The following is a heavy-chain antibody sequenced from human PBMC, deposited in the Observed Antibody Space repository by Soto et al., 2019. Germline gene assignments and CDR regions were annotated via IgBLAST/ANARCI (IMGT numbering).Heavy chain of an antibody. CDR2: TYYRSKWSN. CDR3: ARDYNEGPPEPLVPAAMRVSWFDP. D-gene: IGHD2-2*01. V-gene: IGHV6-1*01. CDR1: GDSVSSTSAA. Sequence: KQSQTLSLTCAISGDSVSSTSAAWNWIRQSPSRGLEWLGRTYYRSKWSNDYAVSVKSRRTINPDTSKNQFYLQLNSVTPEDTAVYYCARDYNEGPPEPLVPAAMRVSWFDPWGQGTLVTVSS. J-gene: IGHJ5*02.